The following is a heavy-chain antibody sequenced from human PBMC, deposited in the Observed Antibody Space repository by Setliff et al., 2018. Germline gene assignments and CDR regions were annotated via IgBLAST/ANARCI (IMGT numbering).Heavy chain of an antibody. CDR2: TIPSFGST. CDR3: ARGKKPHLWPLPTSIYYYYYYMDV. Sequence: SVKVSCKASGGTFRSYGISWVRQAPGQGLEWMGGTIPSFGSTNYAQKFQDRVTIITDESTSTAYMELSSRRTEDTAVYYCARGKKPHLWPLPTSIYYYYYYMDVWGKGTTVTVSS. V-gene: IGHV1-69*05. J-gene: IGHJ6*03. D-gene: IGHD2-2*01. CDR1: GGTFRSYG.